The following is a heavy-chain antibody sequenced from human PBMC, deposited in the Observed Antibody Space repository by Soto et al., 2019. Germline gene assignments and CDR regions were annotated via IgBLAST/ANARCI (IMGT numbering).Heavy chain of an antibody. J-gene: IGHJ6*02. V-gene: IGHV5-10-1*01. CDR2: IDPSDSYT. CDR1: GYSFTSYW. Sequence: GESLKISCXGSGYSFTSYWISWVRQMPGKGLEWMGRIDPSDSYTNYSPSFQGHVTISADKSISTAYLQWSSLKASDTAMYYCASLNYDILTGSTYYYYGMDVWGQGTTVTVSS. CDR3: ASLNYDILTGSTYYYYGMDV. D-gene: IGHD3-9*01.